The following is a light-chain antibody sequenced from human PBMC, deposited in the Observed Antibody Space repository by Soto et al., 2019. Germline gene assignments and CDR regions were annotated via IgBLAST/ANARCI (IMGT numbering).Light chain of an antibody. CDR1: QTIRSW. CDR3: QQYNSYWT. V-gene: IGKV1-5*03. Sequence: DIQVNQSPSTLAGSVGDRVTITGRASQTIRSWLAWYQQEPGKDPKLLIYKASTLKSGVPSRFSVSGSGKEFTLTISSLQPEDLAPYYCQQYNSYWTFGQGTKV. CDR2: KAS. J-gene: IGKJ1*01.